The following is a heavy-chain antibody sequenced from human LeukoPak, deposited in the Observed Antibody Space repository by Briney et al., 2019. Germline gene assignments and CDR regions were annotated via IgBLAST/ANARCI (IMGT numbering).Heavy chain of an antibody. J-gene: IGHJ4*02. Sequence: SETLSLTCSVSGGSISTYYWTWIRQPPRQGLEWIGYIFYSGITSYNPSLKTRVTISVDPSTTQFSLKLSSVPAADTAVYYWARGETTVPTSTFDYWGQGPLVTVSS. CDR2: IFYSGIT. D-gene: IGHD4-17*01. CDR3: ARGETTVPTSTFDY. V-gene: IGHV4-59*01. CDR1: GGSISTYY.